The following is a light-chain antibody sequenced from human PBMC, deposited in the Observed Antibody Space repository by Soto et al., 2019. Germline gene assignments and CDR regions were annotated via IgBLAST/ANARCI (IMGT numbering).Light chain of an antibody. CDR3: QQYGSSPFT. J-gene: IGKJ3*01. CDR1: QSVSSSY. Sequence: EIVLTQSPGTLSLSPGERATLSCRASQSVSSSYLAWYQQKPGQAPRLLIYGASSRATGIPDRFSGSESGTDFTLTISRLEPEDFAVYYCQQYGSSPFTFGPGTKVDSK. V-gene: IGKV3-20*01. CDR2: GAS.